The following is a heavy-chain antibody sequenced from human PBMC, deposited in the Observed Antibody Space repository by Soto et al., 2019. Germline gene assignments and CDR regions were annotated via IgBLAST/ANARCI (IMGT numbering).Heavy chain of an antibody. CDR2: TYYRSKWYN. CDR3: ERGPWSIAVADYYYYGMDV. J-gene: IGHJ6*02. V-gene: IGHV6-1*01. Sequence: PSQTLSLTCAISGDSVSSNSAAWNWIRQSPSRGLEWLGRTYYRSKWYNDYAVSVKSRITINPDTSKNQFSLQLNSVTPEDTAVYYCERGPWSIAVADYYYYGMDVWGQGTTVTVSS. D-gene: IGHD6-19*01. CDR1: GDSVSSNSAA.